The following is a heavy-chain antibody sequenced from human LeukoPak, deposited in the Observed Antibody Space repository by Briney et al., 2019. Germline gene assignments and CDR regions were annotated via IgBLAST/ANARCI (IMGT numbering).Heavy chain of an antibody. J-gene: IGHJ4*02. D-gene: IGHD2-2*02. CDR3: ARGFSYTLYCFDY. Sequence: GGSLRLSCAASGFTFSSYDMHWVRQAPGKGLEWVAVISHDGSNKYHADSVKGRFTISRDNSKNTLYLEMNSLRVEDTAVYYCARGFSYTLYCFDYWGQGTLVTVSS. CDR2: ISHDGSNK. CDR1: GFTFSSYD. V-gene: IGHV3-30-3*01.